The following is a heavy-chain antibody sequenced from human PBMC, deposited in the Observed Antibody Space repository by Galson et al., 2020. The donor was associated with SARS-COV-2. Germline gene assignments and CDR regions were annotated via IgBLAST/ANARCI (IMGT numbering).Heavy chain of an antibody. CDR2: VYYTGST. CDR3: ARWVTTGRLGGFDI. V-gene: IGHV4-39*07. J-gene: IGHJ3*02. Sequence: SQTLSLTCTVSGDSIGSGTSYWGWIRQPPGKGLEWIGVVYYTGSTYYKSSLKSRVTISIDTSKKQFSLNVNFVTAADTAVYYCARWVTTGRLGGFDIWGRGIMVSVSS. CDR1: GDSIGSGTSY. D-gene: IGHD4-17*01.